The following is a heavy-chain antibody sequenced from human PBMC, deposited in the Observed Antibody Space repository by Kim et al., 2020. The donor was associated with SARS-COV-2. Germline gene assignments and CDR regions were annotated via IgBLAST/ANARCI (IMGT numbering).Heavy chain of an antibody. J-gene: IGHJ6*02. CDR3: THSGRGNDYYYYGMDV. D-gene: IGHD6-19*01. Sequence: GGSLRLSCAASGFTFSNAWMSWVRQAPGKGLEWVGRIKSKTDGGTTDYAAPVKGRFTISRDDSKNTLYLQMNSLKTEDTAVYYCTHSGRGNDYYYYGMDVWGQGTTVTVSS. CDR1: GFTFSNAW. CDR2: IKSKTDGGTT. V-gene: IGHV3-15*01.